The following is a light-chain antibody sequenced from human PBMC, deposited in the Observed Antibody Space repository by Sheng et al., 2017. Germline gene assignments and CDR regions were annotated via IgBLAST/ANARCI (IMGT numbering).Light chain of an antibody. CDR1: QSVSSY. J-gene: IGKJ2*01. Sequence: EIVLTQSPATLSLSPGERATLSCRASQSVSSYLAWYQQKVGQAPRLLIYGASTRASGVPARFRGSGSGTDFTLTISSLQSEDFALYYCQQYNHWPPYTFGQGTKLEMK. CDR2: GAS. CDR3: QQYNHWPPYT. V-gene: IGKV3-15*01.